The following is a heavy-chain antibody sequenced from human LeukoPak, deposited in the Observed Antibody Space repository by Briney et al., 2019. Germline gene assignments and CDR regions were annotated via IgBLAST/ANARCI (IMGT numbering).Heavy chain of an antibody. CDR1: GGSISSYY. D-gene: IGHD5-12*01. CDR3: ARDIYHNWFDP. J-gene: IGHJ5*02. Sequence: SETLSLTCTVSGGSISSYYWSWIRQPPGKGLEWIGYIYYSGSTNYNPSLKSRVTISVDTSKNQFSLKLSSVTAADTAVYYCARDIYHNWFDPWGQGTLVTVSS. V-gene: IGHV4-59*01. CDR2: IYYSGST.